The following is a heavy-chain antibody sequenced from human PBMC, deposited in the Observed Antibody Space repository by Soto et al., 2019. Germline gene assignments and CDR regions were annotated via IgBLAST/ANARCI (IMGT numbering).Heavy chain of an antibody. J-gene: IGHJ3*01. CDR3: EGRDDPFHV. V-gene: IGHV3-33*01. CDR1: GFTFSDYG. Sequence: QVQLVESGGGVVQPERSLRLSCVATGFTFSDYGIHWVRQAPGRGLEWVEVIWHDGSQKYLADSVRGRFTISRDNSKNTVYLQMNSLRAEDTAVYYCEGRDDPFHVWGQGTMVTVSS. CDR2: IWHDGSQK.